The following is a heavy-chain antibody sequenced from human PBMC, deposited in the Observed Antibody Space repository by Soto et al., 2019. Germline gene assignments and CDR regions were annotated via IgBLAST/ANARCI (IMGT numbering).Heavy chain of an antibody. CDR3: ARHPGLRRDDSSGYPNPYYFDY. Sequence: EVQLVQSGAEVKKPGESLRISCKGSGYSFTSYWISWVRQMPGKGLEWMGRIDPSDSYTNYSPSFQGHVTISADKSISTAYLQWSSLKASDTAMYYCARHPGLRRDDSSGYPNPYYFDYWGQGTLVTVSS. J-gene: IGHJ4*02. CDR1: GYSFTSYW. CDR2: IDPSDSYT. D-gene: IGHD3-22*01. V-gene: IGHV5-10-1*03.